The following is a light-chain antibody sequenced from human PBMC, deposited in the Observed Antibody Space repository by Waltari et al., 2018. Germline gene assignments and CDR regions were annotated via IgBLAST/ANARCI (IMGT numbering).Light chain of an antibody. J-gene: IGKJ4*01. V-gene: IGKV3-11*01. Sequence: EIVLTQSPATLSLSPGERATLSCRASQRVRSYLAWYQQKPGQAPSLLIYDTSNRASGIPARVSGSGSGTDFSLSISSLEPEDFAVYYCQQRHNWPLTFGGGTKVEIK. CDR2: DTS. CDR1: QRVRSY. CDR3: QQRHNWPLT.